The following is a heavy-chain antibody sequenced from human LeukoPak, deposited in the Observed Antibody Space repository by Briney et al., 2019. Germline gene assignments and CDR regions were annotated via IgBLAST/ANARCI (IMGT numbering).Heavy chain of an antibody. V-gene: IGHV3-21*01. CDR2: ISSSSSYI. J-gene: IGHJ4*02. D-gene: IGHD3-10*01. Sequence: GGSLRLSCAASGFTFSSYSMNWVRQTPGKGLEWVSSISSSSSYICYADSVKGRFTISRDNAKNSLYLQMNSLRAEDTAVYYCARDLRGLDYWGQGTLVTVSS. CDR3: ARDLRGLDY. CDR1: GFTFSSYS.